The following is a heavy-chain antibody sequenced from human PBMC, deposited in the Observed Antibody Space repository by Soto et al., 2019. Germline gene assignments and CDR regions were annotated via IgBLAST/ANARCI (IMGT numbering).Heavy chain of an antibody. D-gene: IGHD6-6*01. CDR1: GYTFTNYG. J-gene: IGHJ6*03. CDR2: ISAYNGDT. Sequence: ASVKVSCKASGYTFTNYGITWVRRAPGQGLEWMGWISAYNGDTHYTQRLQGRVTMTTDTSTSTAYMELRGLRSDDTAVYYCARVQQLVGYFYYYMDVWGKGTTVTVSS. CDR3: ARVQQLVGYFYYYMDV. V-gene: IGHV1-18*01.